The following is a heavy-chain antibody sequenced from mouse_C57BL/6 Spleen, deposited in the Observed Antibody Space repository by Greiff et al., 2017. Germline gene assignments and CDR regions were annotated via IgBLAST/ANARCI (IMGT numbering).Heavy chain of an antibody. CDR2: ISSGSSTI. V-gene: IGHV5-17*01. D-gene: IGHD1-1*01. CDR1: GFTFSDYG. Sequence: EVKLVESGGGLVKPGGSLKLSCAASGFTFSDYGMHWVRQAPETGLEWVAYISSGSSTIYYADTVKGRFTISRDNAKNTLFLQMTRLRSEDTAMYYCARNDYGSSYNFDYWGQGTTLTVAS. CDR3: ARNDYGSSYNFDY. J-gene: IGHJ2*01.